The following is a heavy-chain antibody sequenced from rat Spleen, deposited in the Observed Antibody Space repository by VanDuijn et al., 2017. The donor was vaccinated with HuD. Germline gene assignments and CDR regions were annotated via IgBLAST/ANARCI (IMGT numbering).Heavy chain of an antibody. Sequence: EVQLVESGGGLVQPGRSLKLSCAASGFTFSNYYMAWVRQAPTKGLEWVASISTGGGNTYYRDSVKGRLTISRDNAKSTLYLQMDSLRSEDTATYYCARLEGHWFAYWGQGTLVTVSS. CDR2: ISTGGGNT. D-gene: IGHD1-11*01. CDR1: GFTFSNYY. V-gene: IGHV5-25*01. J-gene: IGHJ3*01. CDR3: ARLEGHWFAY.